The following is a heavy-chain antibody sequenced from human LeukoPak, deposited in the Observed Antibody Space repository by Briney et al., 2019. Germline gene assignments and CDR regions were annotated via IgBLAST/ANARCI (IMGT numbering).Heavy chain of an antibody. D-gene: IGHD2-2*01. Sequence: GGSLRLSCAASGFTFSSYAMSWVHHAPGEGLEWVSAISDSGGTTYYADSVKGRFTISRDNSKNTLYLQMNSLRCEDTAVYYCAKLTRGYCSSTACPNWFDPWGQGTLVTVSS. V-gene: IGHV3-23*01. CDR2: ISDSGGTT. J-gene: IGHJ5*02. CDR1: GFTFSSYA. CDR3: AKLTRGYCSSTACPNWFDP.